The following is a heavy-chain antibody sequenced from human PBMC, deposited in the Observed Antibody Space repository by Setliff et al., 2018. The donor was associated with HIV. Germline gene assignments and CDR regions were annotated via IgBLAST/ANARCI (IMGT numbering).Heavy chain of an antibody. CDR1: GFTFRSHW. CDR2: INQDESTK. CDR3: VRDVNGGYFDL. J-gene: IGHJ2*01. V-gene: IGHV3-7*01. D-gene: IGHD4-17*01. Sequence: GGSLRLSCVDSGFTFRSHWMAWIRQAPGGEMEFVGNINQDESTKNYMNSVLGRFTLSRDNAGNSLYLQMSGLRVEDTAVYYCVRDVNGGYFDLWGRGTLVTVSS.